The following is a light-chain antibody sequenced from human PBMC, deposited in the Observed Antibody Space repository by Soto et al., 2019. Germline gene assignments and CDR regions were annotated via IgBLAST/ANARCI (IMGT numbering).Light chain of an antibody. CDR1: SSDVGGYNY. Sequence: TSSDVGGYNYVSWYQHHPGKAPKLIIYDVSNRPSGVSIRCSGSKSDNTASLTISGLQPEDEADYHCSSYTTSNTRQIVFGTGTKVTVL. J-gene: IGLJ1*01. CDR3: SSYTTSNTRQIV. CDR2: DVS. V-gene: IGLV2-14*03.